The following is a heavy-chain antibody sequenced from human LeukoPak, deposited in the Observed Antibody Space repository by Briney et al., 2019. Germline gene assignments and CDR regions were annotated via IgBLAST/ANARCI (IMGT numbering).Heavy chain of an antibody. Sequence: PGGSLRLSCAASGFTFSSYEMNWVRQAPGKGLEWVSSISSSSSYIYYADSVKGRFTISRDNAKNSLYLQMNSLRAEDTAVYYCARDGAAADFDYWGQGTLVTVSS. CDR1: GFTFSSYE. V-gene: IGHV3-21*01. D-gene: IGHD6-13*01. CDR3: ARDGAAADFDY. J-gene: IGHJ4*02. CDR2: ISSSSSYI.